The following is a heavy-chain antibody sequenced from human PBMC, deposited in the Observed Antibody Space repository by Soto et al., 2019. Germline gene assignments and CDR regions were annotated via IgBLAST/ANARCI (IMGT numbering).Heavy chain of an antibody. CDR1: GFSLSTSGMC. J-gene: IGHJ6*02. D-gene: IGHD3-3*01. CDR3: ARMGYDFGSGCSKSDCRHG. CDR2: IDWDDDK. Sequence: SGPTLVNPTQTLTLTCTFSGFSLSTSGMCVSWIRQPPGKALEWLALIDWDDDKYYSTSLKTRLTISKDTSKNQVVLTMTNMDPVDTATYYCARMGYDFGSGCSKSDCRHGSGQGTTVTVAS. V-gene: IGHV2-70*01.